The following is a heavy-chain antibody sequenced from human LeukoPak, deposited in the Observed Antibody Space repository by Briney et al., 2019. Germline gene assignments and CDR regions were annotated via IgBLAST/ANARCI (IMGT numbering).Heavy chain of an antibody. CDR2: ISYDGSIK. V-gene: IGHV3-30*18. J-gene: IGHJ4*02. D-gene: IGHD6-19*01. CDR3: AKALAWGAVADPFDY. CDR1: GFTFSNYG. Sequence: PGGSLRLSCAASGFTFSNYGMHWVRQAPGKGLEWVAVISYDGSIKYYADSVKGRFTIPRDNSKNTLYLQMNSLRAEDTAVYYCAKALAWGAVADPFDYWGRGTLVTVSS.